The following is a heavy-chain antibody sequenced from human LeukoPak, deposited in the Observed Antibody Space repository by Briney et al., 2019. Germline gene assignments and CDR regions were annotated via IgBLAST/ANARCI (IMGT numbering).Heavy chain of an antibody. D-gene: IGHD3-22*01. V-gene: IGHV3-30-3*01. J-gene: IGHJ4*02. CDR3: ANTYYDTSGYHYLDY. CDR2: ISSDGSNK. Sequence: GSLRLSCAASGFTFSAYSMHWVRQAPGKGLGWVAVISSDGSNKYYADSVKGRFTISRDNSKNTLYLQMNSLRAEDTAVYYCANTYYDTSGYHYLDYWGQGTLVTVSS. CDR1: GFTFSAYS.